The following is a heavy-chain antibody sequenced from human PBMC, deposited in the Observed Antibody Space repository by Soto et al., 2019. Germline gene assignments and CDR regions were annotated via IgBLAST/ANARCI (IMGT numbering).Heavy chain of an antibody. CDR2: ISADNGNT. V-gene: IGHV1-18*01. CDR3: ARCIKKDFQFGMDV. J-gene: IGHJ6*02. Sequence: QAQLVQSGAEVKKPGASVKVSCKASGYTFYSHSISWVRQAPGQGLEWMGRISADNGNTKYAQKFRDRVTMTTDTSTSTVYMELRNLRSDDTAMDYCARCIKKDFQFGMDVGGQGTTVTVSS. D-gene: IGHD2-21*01. CDR1: GYTFYSHS.